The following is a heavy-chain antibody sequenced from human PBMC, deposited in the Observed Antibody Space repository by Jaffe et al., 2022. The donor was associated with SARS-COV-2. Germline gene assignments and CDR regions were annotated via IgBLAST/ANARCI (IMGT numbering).Heavy chain of an antibody. D-gene: IGHD3-10*01. CDR1: GYSFSSYY. V-gene: IGHV1-46*01. CDR2: INPSGA. Sequence: QVQLVQSGAEVKKPGASVRLSCTAAGYSFSSYYVHWVRQAPGQGLEWMGTINPSGAYYAQRFLGRVVMTSDTSTNTVYMDLSSLTYDDTAMYYCSRGGRLLWFGEFFSWGQGTLITVSS. CDR3: SRGGRLLWFGEFFS. J-gene: IGHJ5*02.